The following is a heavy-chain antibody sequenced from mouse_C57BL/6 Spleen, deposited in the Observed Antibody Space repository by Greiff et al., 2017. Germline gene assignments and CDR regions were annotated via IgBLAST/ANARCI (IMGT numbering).Heavy chain of an antibody. CDR1: GYTFTDYE. D-gene: IGHD1-1*01. V-gene: IGHV1-15*01. CDR2: IDPETGGT. CDR3: TRGSSLYFDV. J-gene: IGHJ1*03. Sequence: QVQLQQSGAELVRPGASVTLSCKASGYTFTDYEMHWVKQTPVHGLEWIGAIDPETGGTAYNQKFKGKAILTADNSSSTAYMELRSLTSEDSSVYYCTRGSSLYFDVWGTGTTVTVSS.